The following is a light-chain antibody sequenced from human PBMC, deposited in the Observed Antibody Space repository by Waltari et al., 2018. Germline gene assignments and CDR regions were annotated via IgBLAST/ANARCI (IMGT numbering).Light chain of an antibody. J-gene: IGLJ3*02. CDR2: KDT. CDR3: LSSDISGTYWV. Sequence: SYEVKQPPSVSVSLGQMARITCPGEALPKQYAFWYQQKPGQFPVLLIHKDTERPSGVPGRFSGSTSGTTVTLTITGVQAEDEADYYCLSSDISGTYWVFGGGTKLTVL. V-gene: IGLV3-16*01. CDR1: ALPKQY.